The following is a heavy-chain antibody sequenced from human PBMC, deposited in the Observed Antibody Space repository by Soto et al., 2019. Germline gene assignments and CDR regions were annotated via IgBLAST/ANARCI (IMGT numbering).Heavy chain of an antibody. CDR3: AKATSDSSGWYWYFDL. CDR1: GFTFSSYG. D-gene: IGHD6-19*01. CDR2: ISYDGSNK. Sequence: QVQLVESGGGVVQPGRSLRLSCAASGFTFSSYGMHWVRQAPGKGLEWVAVISYDGSNKYYADSVKGRFTISRDNSKNTLYLQMNSLRAEDTAVYYCAKATSDSSGWYWYFDLWGRGTLVTVSS. V-gene: IGHV3-30*18. J-gene: IGHJ2*01.